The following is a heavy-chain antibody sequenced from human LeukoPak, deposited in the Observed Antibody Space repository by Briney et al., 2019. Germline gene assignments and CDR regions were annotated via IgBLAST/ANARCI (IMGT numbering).Heavy chain of an antibody. CDR2: ISSSSSYI. CDR3: ARASRARYCSSTSCYGM. J-gene: IGHJ4*02. Sequence: PGGSLTLSCAASGFTFSSYSMNWVRQAPGKGLEWVSSISSSSSYIYYADSVKGRFTISRDNAKNSLYLQMNSLRAEDTAVYYCARASRARYCSSTSCYGMWGQGTLVTVSS. CDR1: GFTFSSYS. D-gene: IGHD2-2*01. V-gene: IGHV3-21*01.